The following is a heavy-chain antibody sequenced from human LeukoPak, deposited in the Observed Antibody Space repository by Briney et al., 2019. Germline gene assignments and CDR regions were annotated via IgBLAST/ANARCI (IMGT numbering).Heavy chain of an antibody. CDR2: IYYSGST. V-gene: IGHV4-59*08. J-gene: IGHJ4*02. CDR3: ARLTAEAVTTKFDY. Sequence: SETLSLTCTVSGGSIGSYYWSWIRQPPGKGLEWIGYIYYSGSTNYNPSLKSRVTISVDTSKNQFSLKLSSVTAADTAVYYCARLTAEAVTTKFDYWGQGTLVTVSS. D-gene: IGHD4-17*01. CDR1: GGSIGSYY.